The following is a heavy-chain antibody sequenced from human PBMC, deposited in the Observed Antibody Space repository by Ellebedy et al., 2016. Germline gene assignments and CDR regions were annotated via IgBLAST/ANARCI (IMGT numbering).Heavy chain of an antibody. D-gene: IGHD5-18*01. CDR2: IFPDDSST. CDR1: GYSFPNYW. CDR3: ARDTAFSY. V-gene: IGHV5-51*01. J-gene: IGHJ4*02. Sequence: GESLKITCKGSGYSFPNYWIGWVRQMPGKGLEWIGIIFPDDSSTTYSPSFQCQVTISADKSISTAYLQWSSLKASDTAIYYCARDTAFSYWGQGTLVTVSS.